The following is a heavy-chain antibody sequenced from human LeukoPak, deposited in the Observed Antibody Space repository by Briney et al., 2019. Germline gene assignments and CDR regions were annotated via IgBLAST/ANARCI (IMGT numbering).Heavy chain of an antibody. D-gene: IGHD4-17*01. J-gene: IGHJ4*02. CDR3: TTDRDDYGDYSPKRY. Sequence: GGSLRLSCAASEFTFSNAWMSWVRQAPGKGLEWVGRIKSKTDGGTTDYAAPVKGRFTISRDDSKNTLYLQMNSLKTEDTAVYYCTTDRDDYGDYSPKRYWGQGTLVTVSS. CDR1: EFTFSNAW. CDR2: IKSKTDGGTT. V-gene: IGHV3-15*01.